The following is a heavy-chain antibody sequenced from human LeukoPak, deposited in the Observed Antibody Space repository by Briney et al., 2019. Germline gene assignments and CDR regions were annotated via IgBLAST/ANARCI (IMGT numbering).Heavy chain of an antibody. Sequence: ATVKVSCKASGYTFTSYGISWVRQAPGQGLEWMGWISAYKGNTNYAQKLQGRVTMTTDTSTSTAYMELRSLRSDDTAVYYCARAIVGYCSGGSCYPPGYYYYYYMDVWGKGTTVTISS. D-gene: IGHD2-15*01. J-gene: IGHJ6*03. CDR2: ISAYKGNT. CDR3: ARAIVGYCSGGSCYPPGYYYYYYMDV. CDR1: GYTFTSYG. V-gene: IGHV1-18*01.